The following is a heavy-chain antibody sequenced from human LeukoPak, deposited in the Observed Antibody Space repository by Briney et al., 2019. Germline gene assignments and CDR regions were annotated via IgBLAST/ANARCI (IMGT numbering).Heavy chain of an antibody. CDR3: ARGGTYNDILSFDP. D-gene: IGHD3-9*01. J-gene: IGHJ5*02. CDR2: IYYTGST. Sequence: SETLSLTCTVSGGSISYYYWTRIRQSPGKGLEWIGQIYYTGSTYYNPSLKRRVTISVDTSRNQFSLNLTSVTAADTAVYHCARGGTYNDILSFDPWGQGTLVTVSS. V-gene: IGHV4-59*01. CDR1: GGSISYYY.